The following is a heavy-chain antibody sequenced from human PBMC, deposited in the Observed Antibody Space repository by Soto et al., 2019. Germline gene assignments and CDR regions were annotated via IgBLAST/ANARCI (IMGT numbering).Heavy chain of an antibody. Sequence: QVQLVQSGAEVKKPGSSVKVSCKASGGTFSSYAISWVRQAPGQGLEWMGGITPIFGTANYAQKFQGRVTITADESTSTAYMELSSLRSEDTAVYYCARGVRGATMLDPLYGMDVWGQGTTVTVSS. CDR2: ITPIFGTA. J-gene: IGHJ6*02. D-gene: IGHD1-26*01. CDR1: GGTFSSYA. V-gene: IGHV1-69*01. CDR3: ARGVRGATMLDPLYGMDV.